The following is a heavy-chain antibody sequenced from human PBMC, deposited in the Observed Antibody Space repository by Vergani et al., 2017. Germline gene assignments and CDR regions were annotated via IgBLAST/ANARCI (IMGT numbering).Heavy chain of an antibody. Sequence: VQLVESGGGLVQPGGSLRLSCAASGFTFSSYAMHWVRQAPGKGLEWVAVISYDGSNKYYADSVKGRFTISRDNSKNTLYLQMNSLRAEDTAVYYCARDGGLGYCSSTSCYTFDYWGQGTLVTVSS. D-gene: IGHD2-2*02. CDR3: ARDGGLGYCSSTSCYTFDY. CDR2: ISYDGSNK. V-gene: IGHV3-30-3*01. J-gene: IGHJ4*02. CDR1: GFTFSSYA.